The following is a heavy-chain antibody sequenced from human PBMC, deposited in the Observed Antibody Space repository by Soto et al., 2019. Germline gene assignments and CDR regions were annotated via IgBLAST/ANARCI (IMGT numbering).Heavy chain of an antibody. J-gene: IGHJ3*02. Sequence: LSLTCTVSGDSVSSTTYYWSWIRQPPGKGLEWIGFIYYTGSTHYNPSLKSRVTISIDTSKNQFSLKLSSVTAADTAVYYCAKYGGDPKLVFDTGGKGKMVPVS. D-gene: IGHD2-21*02. CDR1: GDSVSSTTYY. CDR3: AKYGGDPKLVFDT. V-gene: IGHV4-61*01. CDR2: IYYTGST.